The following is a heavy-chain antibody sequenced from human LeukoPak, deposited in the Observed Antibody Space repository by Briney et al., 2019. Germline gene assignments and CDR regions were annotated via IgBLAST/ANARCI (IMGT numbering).Heavy chain of an antibody. CDR1: GLAIRSYG. CDR2: IRFDGSNI. V-gene: IGHV3-30*02. Sequence: GGSLRLSCAASGLAIRSYGMHWVRQAPGKGLEWVAFIRFDGSNIYYADSVMGRLTISRDSSKNTLFLQMNSLGAEDTAVYYCVKDGHCTHTSCYYFDYWGQGTLVTVSS. J-gene: IGHJ4*02. CDR3: VKDGHCTHTSCYYFDY. D-gene: IGHD2-2*01.